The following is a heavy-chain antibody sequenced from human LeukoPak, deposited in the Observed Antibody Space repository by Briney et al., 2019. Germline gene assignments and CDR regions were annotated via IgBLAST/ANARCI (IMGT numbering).Heavy chain of an antibody. CDR1: GGSFSGYY. J-gene: IGHJ4*02. D-gene: IGHD3-22*01. Sequence: SETLSLTCAVYGGSFSGYYWSWIGQPPGKGLDWIGEINHRGSTNYNPSLKSRVTISVDTSKNQFSLKLSSVTAADTAVYYCARGESRRTYYYDSSGYYYSYYWGQGTLVTVSS. CDR2: INHRGST. CDR3: ARGESRRTYYYDSSGYYYSYY. V-gene: IGHV4-34*01.